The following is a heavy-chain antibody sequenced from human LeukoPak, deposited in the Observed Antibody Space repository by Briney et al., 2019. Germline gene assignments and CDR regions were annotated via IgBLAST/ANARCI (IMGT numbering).Heavy chain of an antibody. J-gene: IGHJ4*02. CDR3: ARDGIGVRAYDSSGYYFDY. CDR1: GYTFTSYY. V-gene: IGHV1-46*01. D-gene: IGHD3-22*01. CDR2: FNPTTGRT. Sequence: ASVKVSCKASGYTFTSYYIHWVRQAPGQGLEWMGVFNPTTGRTTYAQRFQGRVTVTRGTSTSTVYMEVNSLKSEDTAVYYCARDGIGVRAYDSSGYYFDYWGQGTLVTVSS.